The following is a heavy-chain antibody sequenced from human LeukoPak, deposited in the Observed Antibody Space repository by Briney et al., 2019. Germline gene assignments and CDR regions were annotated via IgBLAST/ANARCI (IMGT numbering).Heavy chain of an antibody. Sequence: PGGSLRLSCAASGFTFSSHEMKWVRQAPGKGLEWVSYISSSGSTIYYADSVKGRFTISRDNAKNSLYLLMNSLRAEDTAVYYCARVKGSGWYEVDYWGQGTLVTVSS. CDR2: ISSSGSTI. CDR1: GFTFSSHE. J-gene: IGHJ4*02. CDR3: ARVKGSGWYEVDY. D-gene: IGHD6-19*01. V-gene: IGHV3-48*03.